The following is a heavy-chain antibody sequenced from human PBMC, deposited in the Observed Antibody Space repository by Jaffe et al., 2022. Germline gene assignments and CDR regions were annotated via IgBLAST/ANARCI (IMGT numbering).Heavy chain of an antibody. CDR1: GFTFSSYA. CDR3: ANGRPKGYSSSWYADYFDY. Sequence: EVQLLESGGGLVQPGGSLRLSCAASGFTFSSYAMSWVRQAPGKGLEWVSAISGSGGSTYYADSVKGRFTISRDNSKNTLYLQMNSLRAEDTAVYYCANGRPKGYSSSWYADYFDYWGQGTLVTVSS. CDR2: ISGSGGST. V-gene: IGHV3-23*01. D-gene: IGHD6-13*01. J-gene: IGHJ4*02.